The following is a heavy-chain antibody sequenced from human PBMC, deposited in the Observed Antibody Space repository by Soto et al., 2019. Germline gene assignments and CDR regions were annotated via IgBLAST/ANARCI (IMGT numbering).Heavy chain of an antibody. CDR2: IYPADSDT. Sequence: GESLKISCKTSRYSFTSNWIAWVRQMPGKGLEWMGIIYPADSDTKYSPSFQGQVTMSADKSISTAYLQWSSLRASDTAMYYCVRRFGYWGQGTLVTVSS. V-gene: IGHV5-51*01. J-gene: IGHJ4*02. CDR1: RYSFTSNW. CDR3: VRRFGY.